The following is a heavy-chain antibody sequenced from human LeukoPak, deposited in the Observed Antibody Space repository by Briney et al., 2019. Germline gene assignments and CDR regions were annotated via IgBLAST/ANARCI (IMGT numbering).Heavy chain of an antibody. V-gene: IGHV3-NL1*01. J-gene: IGHJ4*02. Sequence: YCSAVITFYADSVKGRFTISRDISKNTLSLQMNSLRAEDTAVYYCAKEPDYYDSSGTFDYWGQGTLVTVSS. CDR3: AKEPDYYDSSGTFDY. D-gene: IGHD3-22*01. CDR2: YCSAVIT.